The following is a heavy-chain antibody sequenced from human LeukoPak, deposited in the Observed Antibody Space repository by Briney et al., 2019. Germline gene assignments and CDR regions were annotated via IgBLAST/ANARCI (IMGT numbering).Heavy chain of an antibody. Sequence: SETLSLTCAVYGGSFSGYYWSWIRQPPGKGLEWIGEINHSGSTNYNPSLKSRVTISVDTSKNQFSLKLSSVTAADTAVYYCASLGSYGLDYWGQGTLVTVSS. CDR3: ASLGSYGLDY. CDR2: INHSGST. CDR1: GGSFSGYY. J-gene: IGHJ4*02. D-gene: IGHD3-16*01. V-gene: IGHV4-34*01.